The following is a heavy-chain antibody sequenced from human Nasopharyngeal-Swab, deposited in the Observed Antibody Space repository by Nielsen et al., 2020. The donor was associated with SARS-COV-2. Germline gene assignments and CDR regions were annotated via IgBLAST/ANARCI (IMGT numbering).Heavy chain of an antibody. J-gene: IGHJ4*02. Sequence: GGSLKISCAASGFTFSSYGMHWVRQAPGKGLEWVAVIWYDGSNKYYADSVKGRFTISRDNSKNTLYLQMNSLRAEDTAVYYCARPSGGYSYGYDYWGQGTLVTVSS. CDR3: ARPSGGYSYGYDY. CDR1: GFTFSSYG. V-gene: IGHV3-33*01. D-gene: IGHD5-18*01. CDR2: IWYDGSNK.